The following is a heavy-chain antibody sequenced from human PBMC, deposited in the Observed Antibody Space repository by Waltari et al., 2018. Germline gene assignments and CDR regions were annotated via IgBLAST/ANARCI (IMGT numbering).Heavy chain of an antibody. CDR1: GFTFSSYE. CDR2: ISTSGSDV. Sequence: EVQLVESGGGLVQPGWYLRLSCAASGFTFSSYEMNWVRQAPGKGLEWLSYISTSGSDVYYADSVKGRFTISRDNGKHSMYLQMNSLRAEDTAVYYCARDRGAGTTAEESGFDIWGQGTMVTVSS. CDR3: ARDRGAGTTAEESGFDI. D-gene: IGHD1-7*01. J-gene: IGHJ3*02. V-gene: IGHV3-48*03.